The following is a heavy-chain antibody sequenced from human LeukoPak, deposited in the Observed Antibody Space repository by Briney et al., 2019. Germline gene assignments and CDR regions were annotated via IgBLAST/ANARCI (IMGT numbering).Heavy chain of an antibody. Sequence: GGSLRLSCAASGFTFSSYSMNWVRQAPGKGLEWVSSISSSSSYIYYADSVKGRFTISRDNAKNSLYLQMNSLRAEDTAVYYCAKAEATYCSGGSCYSFDYWGQGTLVTVSS. J-gene: IGHJ4*02. D-gene: IGHD2-15*01. CDR2: ISSSSSYI. CDR1: GFTFSSYS. CDR3: AKAEATYCSGGSCYSFDY. V-gene: IGHV3-21*04.